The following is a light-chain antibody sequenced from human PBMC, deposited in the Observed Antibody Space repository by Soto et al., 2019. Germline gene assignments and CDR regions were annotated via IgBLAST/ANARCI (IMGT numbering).Light chain of an antibody. CDR1: QGISNY. CDR3: QKYNSAPQT. CDR2: AAS. J-gene: IGKJ1*01. Sequence: DIQMTQSQSSLSASVGDRVTITCRASQGISNYLAWYQQKPGKVPKLLIYAASILQSGVPSRFSGGGSGTDLTLTISSLQPEDVATYYGQKYNSAPQTVGQGTKVEIK. V-gene: IGKV1-27*01.